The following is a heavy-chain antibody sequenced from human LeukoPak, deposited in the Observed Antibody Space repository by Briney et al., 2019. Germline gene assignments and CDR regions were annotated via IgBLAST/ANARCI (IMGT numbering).Heavy chain of an antibody. CDR2: ISGGGETT. Sequence: PTGGSLRLSCAASGFTFSSYAMSWVRQAPGEGLEWVSGISGGGETTYYADSVKGRFTISRDNSKNTLYLQMNSLRAEDTAVYYCAKQLTAGGYYFDYWGQGTLVTVSS. CDR3: AKQLTAGGYYFDY. J-gene: IGHJ4*02. CDR1: GFTFSSYA. V-gene: IGHV3-23*01. D-gene: IGHD6-13*01.